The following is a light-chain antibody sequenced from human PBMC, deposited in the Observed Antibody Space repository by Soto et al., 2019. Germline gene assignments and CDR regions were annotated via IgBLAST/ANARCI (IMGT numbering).Light chain of an antibody. Sequence: QSVLTQPPSVSGAPGQRVTISFTGTSSDVGGYIYVSWYQQHPGKAPKLMIYDVTIRPSGVSYRFSGSKSGNTASLTISGLQAEDEADYYCSSYTTSSSYVFGTGTKVTVL. CDR2: DVT. CDR1: SSDVGGYIY. V-gene: IGLV2-14*01. J-gene: IGLJ1*01. CDR3: SSYTTSSSYV.